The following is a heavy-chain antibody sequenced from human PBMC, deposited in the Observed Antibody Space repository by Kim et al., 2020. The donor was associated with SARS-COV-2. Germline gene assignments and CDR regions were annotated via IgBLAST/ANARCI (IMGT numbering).Heavy chain of an antibody. CDR2: ISAYNGNT. CDR1: GYTFTSYG. D-gene: IGHD3-3*01. Sequence: ASVKVSCKASGYTFTSYGISWVRQAPGQGLEWMGWISAYNGNTNYAQKLQGRVTMTTDTSTSTAYMELRSLRSDDTAVYYCARAFVSLRFLEWLAPTFDYWGQGTLVTVSS. CDR3: ARAFVSLRFLEWLAPTFDY. J-gene: IGHJ4*02. V-gene: IGHV1-18*04.